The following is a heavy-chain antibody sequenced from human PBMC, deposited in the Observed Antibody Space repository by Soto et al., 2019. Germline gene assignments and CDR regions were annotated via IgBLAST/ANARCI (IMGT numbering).Heavy chain of an antibody. CDR1: GGTFSSYA. CDR3: ARDLLLLGYFDY. J-gene: IGHJ4*02. D-gene: IGHD2-15*01. Sequence: ASVKVSCKASGGTFSSYAISWVRQAPGQGLEWMGGITPIFGTANYAQKFQGRVTITADESTSTAYMELSSLRSEDTAVYYCARDLLLLGYFDYWGQGTLVTVSS. CDR2: ITPIFGTA. V-gene: IGHV1-69*13.